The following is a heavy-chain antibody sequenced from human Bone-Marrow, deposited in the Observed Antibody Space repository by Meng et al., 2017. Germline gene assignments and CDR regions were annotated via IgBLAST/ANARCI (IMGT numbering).Heavy chain of an antibody. V-gene: IGHV3-9*01. J-gene: IGHJ4*02. Sequence: SLKTSCAASGFTFDDYAMHWVRQAPGKGLEWVSGISWNSGSIGYADSVKGRFTISRDNAKNSLYLQMNSLRAEDTALYYCAKDYIAVAGTSALDYWGQGTLVTVSS. CDR2: ISWNSGSI. CDR3: AKDYIAVAGTSALDY. CDR1: GFTFDDYA. D-gene: IGHD6-19*01.